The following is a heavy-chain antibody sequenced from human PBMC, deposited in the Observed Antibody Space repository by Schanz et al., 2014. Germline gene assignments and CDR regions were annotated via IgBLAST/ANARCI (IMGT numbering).Heavy chain of an antibody. V-gene: IGHV3-23*04. D-gene: IGHD3-10*01. CDR3: ARIGGSVFDY. Sequence: EVQLVESGGGLVQPGGSLRLSCAASGFTFSSYSMNWVRQAPGMGLEWVSAISGRDGSTYYADSVRGRFTISRDNFKGALYLQMSSLRAEDTAVYYCARIGGSVFDYWAQGTLVTVSS. CDR2: ISGRDGST. CDR1: GFTFSSYS. J-gene: IGHJ4*02.